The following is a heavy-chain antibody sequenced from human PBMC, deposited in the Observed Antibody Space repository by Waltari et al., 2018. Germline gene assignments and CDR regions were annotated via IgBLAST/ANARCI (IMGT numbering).Heavy chain of an antibody. CDR2: IYTSGST. J-gene: IGHJ4*02. CDR3: AREETGYYYDSSGYYYFDY. Sequence: QVQLQESGPGLVKPSQTLSLTCTVSGGSIRSGSYYWSWIRQPAGKGLEWIGRIYTSGSTNYNPSLKSRVTISVDTSKNQFSLKLSSVTAADTAVYYCAREETGYYYDSSGYYYFDYWGQGTLVTVSS. CDR1: GGSIRSGSYY. D-gene: IGHD3-22*01. V-gene: IGHV4-61*02.